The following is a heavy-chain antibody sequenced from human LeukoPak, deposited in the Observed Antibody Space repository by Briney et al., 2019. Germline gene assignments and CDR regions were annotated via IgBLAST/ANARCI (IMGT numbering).Heavy chain of an antibody. J-gene: IGHJ4*02. Sequence: PSETLSLTCAVYGGSFSGYYWSWIRQPAGKGLEWIGRIYTSGNTNYNPSLKSRVTMSVDTSKNQFSLKLSSVTAADTAVYYCAREVFDFWSGYYTDYFDYWGQGTLVTVSS. V-gene: IGHV4-4*07. CDR3: AREVFDFWSGYYTDYFDY. CDR1: GGSFSGYY. CDR2: IYTSGNT. D-gene: IGHD3-3*01.